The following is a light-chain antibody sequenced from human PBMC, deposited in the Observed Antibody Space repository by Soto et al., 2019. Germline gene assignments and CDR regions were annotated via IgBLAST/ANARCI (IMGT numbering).Light chain of an antibody. Sequence: EIVLTQSPGTLSLSPGKRATLSCRASQSVSSYYLAWYQQKPGQAPRLLIYVASTRATGIPDRFSGSGSGTDFTLTISRLEPEDFAVYYCQQYGSSPLTFGGGTKVEIK. CDR1: QSVSSYY. CDR2: VAS. CDR3: QQYGSSPLT. V-gene: IGKV3-20*01. J-gene: IGKJ4*01.